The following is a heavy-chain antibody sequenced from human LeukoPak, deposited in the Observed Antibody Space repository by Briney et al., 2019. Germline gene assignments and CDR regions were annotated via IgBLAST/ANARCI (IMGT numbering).Heavy chain of an antibody. CDR1: GFTVSSDY. D-gene: IGHD6-6*01. J-gene: IGHJ5*02. V-gene: IGHV3-53*05. CDR3: ARVPGTRARGNWFDP. Sequence: GSLRLSCAASGFTVSSDYMSWVRQAPGKGLEWASVIYSGGSTYYADSVKGRFTISRDNSKNTLSLQMNSLRLEDTAMYYCARVPGTRARGNWFDPWGQGTLVTVSS. CDR2: IYSGGST.